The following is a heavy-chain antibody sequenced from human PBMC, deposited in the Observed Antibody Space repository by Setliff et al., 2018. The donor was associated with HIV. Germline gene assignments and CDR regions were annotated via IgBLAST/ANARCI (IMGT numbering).Heavy chain of an antibody. CDR3: ARDRPDSTGYYFDY. J-gene: IGHJ4*02. CDR1: GYTFTDYF. CDR2: ISEYNGDT. Sequence: ASVKVSCKPSGYTFTDYFLHWVRQAPGQGLEWMGWISEYNGDTKYAQKLQGRVTMTKDTSTSTAYMELRSLRSDDTAVYYCARDRPDSTGYYFDYWGQGTLVTVSS. D-gene: IGHD3-22*01. V-gene: IGHV1-18*04.